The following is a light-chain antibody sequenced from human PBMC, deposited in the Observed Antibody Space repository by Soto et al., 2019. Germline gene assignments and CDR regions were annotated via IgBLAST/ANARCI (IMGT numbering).Light chain of an antibody. CDR1: QSVSSY. V-gene: IGKV3-11*01. Sequence: EIVLTQSPATLSLSPGERATLSCRASQSVSSYLAWYQQKPGQAPRLLIYDASTRATGIPARFSGSGSGTDFTLTISSLDPEDLAVYYYQQHSNYPRLRYTLGQGTKLEIK. CDR2: DAS. J-gene: IGKJ2*01. CDR3: QQHSNYPRLRYT.